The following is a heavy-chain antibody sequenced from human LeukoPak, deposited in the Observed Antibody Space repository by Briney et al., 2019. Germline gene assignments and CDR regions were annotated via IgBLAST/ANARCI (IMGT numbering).Heavy chain of an antibody. CDR3: ASSLYYYDSSGYYDY. D-gene: IGHD3-22*01. J-gene: IGHJ4*02. Sequence: SVKVSCKASGGTFISYAISWVRQAPGQGLEWMGGIIPIFGTANYAQKFQGRVTITADESTSTAYMELSSLRSEDTAVYYCASSLYYYDSSGYYDYWGQGTLVTVSS. CDR1: GGTFISYA. V-gene: IGHV1-69*13. CDR2: IIPIFGTA.